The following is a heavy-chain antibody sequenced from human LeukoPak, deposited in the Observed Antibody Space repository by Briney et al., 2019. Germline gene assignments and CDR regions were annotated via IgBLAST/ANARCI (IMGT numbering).Heavy chain of an antibody. CDR3: ARDYCSGGSCFYF. V-gene: IGHV4-39*07. CDR2: IYYSGST. D-gene: IGHD2-15*01. Sequence: SETLSLTCTVSGGSISSSSYYWGWIRQPPGKGLEWIGSIYYSGSTYYNPSLKSRVTISVDTSKNQFSLKLSSVTAADTAVYYCARDYCSGGSCFYFWGQGTLVTVSS. J-gene: IGHJ4*02. CDR1: GGSISSSSYY.